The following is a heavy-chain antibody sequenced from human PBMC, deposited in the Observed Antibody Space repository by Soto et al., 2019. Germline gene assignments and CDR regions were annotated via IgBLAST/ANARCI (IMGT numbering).Heavy chain of an antibody. J-gene: IGHJ4*02. V-gene: IGHV1-18*01. CDR1: GYAFSFG. Sequence: GASVKVSCKASGYAFSFGFSWVRQAPGQGLEWMGWISASDGSTNSAQKFRGRISLTTDTSTNTGYLDLLSLTSDDTAVYFCATYYFGSGSYYRFDNWGQGTLVTVSS. CDR3: ATYYFGSGSYYRFDN. D-gene: IGHD3-10*01. CDR2: ISASDGST.